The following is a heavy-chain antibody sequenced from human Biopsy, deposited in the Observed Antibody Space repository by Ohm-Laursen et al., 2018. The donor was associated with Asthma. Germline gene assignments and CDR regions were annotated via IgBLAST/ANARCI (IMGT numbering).Heavy chain of an antibody. D-gene: IGHD2-21*01. CDR1: GFTVSRDH. V-gene: IGHV3-53*01. Sequence: SLRLSCAASGFTVSRDHMFWVRQAPGKGLEWVSVIYSGGTSDTADSVRGRFTISRDFYKNTLYLQMDSLRAEDTAVYYCAKDKRAYYGSDSKYMQPVPLGDWGQGTLVIVSS. CDR3: AKDKRAYYGSDSKYMQPVPLGD. CDR2: IYSGGTS. J-gene: IGHJ4*02.